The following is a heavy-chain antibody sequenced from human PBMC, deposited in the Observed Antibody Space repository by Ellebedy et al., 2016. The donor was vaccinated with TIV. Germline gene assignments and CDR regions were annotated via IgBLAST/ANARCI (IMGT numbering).Heavy chain of an antibody. CDR1: GFTFDDYA. D-gene: IGHD3-10*01. CDR3: ARDHYGSGSYNY. V-gene: IGHV3-9*01. Sequence: GGSLRLXXAASGFTFDDYAMHWVRQAPGKGLEWVSGISWNSGSIGYADSVKGRFTISRDNAKNSLYLQMNSLRAEDTAVYYCARDHYGSGSYNYWGQGTLVTVSS. CDR2: ISWNSGSI. J-gene: IGHJ4*02.